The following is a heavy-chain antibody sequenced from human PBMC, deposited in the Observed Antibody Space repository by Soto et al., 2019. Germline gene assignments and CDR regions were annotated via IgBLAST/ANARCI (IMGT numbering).Heavy chain of an antibody. Sequence: PGESLKISCKGSGYSFTSYWISWVRQMPGKGLEWMGRIDPSDSYTNYSPSFQGHVTISADKSISTAYLQWSSLKASDTAMYYCAIIRSSGYYYGRVDAFEIWGQGTLVTVSS. CDR3: AIIRSSGYYYGRVDAFEI. CDR2: IDPSDSYT. V-gene: IGHV5-10-1*01. CDR1: GYSFTSYW. D-gene: IGHD3-22*01. J-gene: IGHJ3*02.